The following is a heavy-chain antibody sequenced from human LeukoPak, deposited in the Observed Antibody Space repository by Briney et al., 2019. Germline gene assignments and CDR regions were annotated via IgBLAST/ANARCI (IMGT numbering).Heavy chain of an antibody. J-gene: IGHJ4*02. D-gene: IGHD2-2*01. CDR1: GGTFSSYA. CDR3: ASRYCSSTSCSYTTLDY. Sequence: SVKVSCKASGGTFSSYAISWVRQAPGQGLEWMGGIIPIFGTANYAQMFQGRVTITADESTSTAYMELSSLRSEDTAVYYCASRYCSSTSCSYTTLDYWGQGTLVTVSS. V-gene: IGHV1-69*13. CDR2: IIPIFGTA.